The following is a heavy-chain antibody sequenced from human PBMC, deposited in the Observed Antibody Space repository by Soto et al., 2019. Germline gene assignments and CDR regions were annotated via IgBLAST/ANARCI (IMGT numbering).Heavy chain of an antibody. Sequence: SETLSLTCTVSGGSISSYYWSWIRQPPGKGQEWIGYIYYSGSTNYNPSLKSRVTISVDTSKNQFSLKLSSVTAADTAVYYCARDMVRGVIRGMDVWGKGTTVTVSS. CDR2: IYYSGST. CDR3: ARDMVRGVIRGMDV. CDR1: GGSISSYY. D-gene: IGHD3-10*01. J-gene: IGHJ6*03. V-gene: IGHV4-59*01.